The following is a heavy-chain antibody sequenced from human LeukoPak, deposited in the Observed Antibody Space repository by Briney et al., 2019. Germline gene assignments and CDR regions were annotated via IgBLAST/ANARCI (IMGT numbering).Heavy chain of an antibody. V-gene: IGHV3-23*01. Sequence: GGSLRLSCAASGFTFSSYATSWVRQAPGKGLEWVSAISGSGGSTYYADSVKGRFTISRDNSKNTLYLQMNSLRAEDTAVYYCAKGERYFDWLPIYYFDYWGQGTLVTVSS. J-gene: IGHJ4*02. D-gene: IGHD3-9*01. CDR3: AKGERYFDWLPIYYFDY. CDR1: GFTFSSYA. CDR2: ISGSGGST.